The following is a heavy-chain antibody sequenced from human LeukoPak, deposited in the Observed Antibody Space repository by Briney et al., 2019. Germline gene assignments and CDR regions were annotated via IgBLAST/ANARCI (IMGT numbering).Heavy chain of an antibody. CDR1: GGSISSYY. D-gene: IGHD6-13*01. CDR3: ATTEGRVTAAASFTFDY. V-gene: IGHV4-4*07. J-gene: IGHJ4*02. Sequence: SETLSLTCTVSGGSISSYYWSWIRQPAGKGLEWIGRIYTSGSTNYNPSLKSRVTMSVDTCKNQFSLKLSSVTAADTAVYYCATTEGRVTAAASFTFDYWGQGTLVTVSS. CDR2: IYTSGST.